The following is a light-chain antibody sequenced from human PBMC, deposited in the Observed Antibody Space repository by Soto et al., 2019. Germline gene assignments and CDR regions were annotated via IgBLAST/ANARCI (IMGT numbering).Light chain of an antibody. CDR1: QNVRSY. J-gene: IGKJ1*01. CDR3: QQTFSLPRS. V-gene: IGKV1-39*01. CDR2: EVS. Sequence: DTPMTQSPSSLSASVGDRVTITCRASQNVRSYLNWYQQKPGKAPKLLIYEVSTLESGVPSRFSGSGYGADFTLTISSLEPEDFATYYCQQTFSLPRSFGQGTKLEI.